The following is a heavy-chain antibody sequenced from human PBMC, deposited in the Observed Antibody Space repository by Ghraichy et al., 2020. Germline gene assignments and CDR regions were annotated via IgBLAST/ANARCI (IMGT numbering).Heavy chain of an antibody. D-gene: IGHD3-9*01. CDR3: ALMEAYYDILTGYYKKGIFYY. J-gene: IGHJ4*02. V-gene: IGHV1-18*01. CDR1: GYTFTSYG. Sequence: ASVKVSCKASGYTFTSYGISWVRQAPGQGLEWMGWISAHNGNTNYAQKLQGRVTMTTDTSTSTAYMELRSLRSDDTAVYYCALMEAYYDILTGYYKKGIFYYWGQGTLVTVSS. CDR2: ISAHNGNT.